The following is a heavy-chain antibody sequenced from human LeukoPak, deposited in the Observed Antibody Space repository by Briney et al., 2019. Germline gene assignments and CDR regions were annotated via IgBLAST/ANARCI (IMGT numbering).Heavy chain of an antibody. J-gene: IGHJ4*02. D-gene: IGHD6-19*01. CDR1: GGSFSGYY. CDR2: INHSGST. CDR3: ARGESSGWYYLFDY. V-gene: IGHV4-34*01. Sequence: SETLSLTCAVYGGSFSGYYWSWIRQPPGKGLEWIGEINHSGSTNYNPSLKSRVTISVDTSKNQFSLKLSSVTAADTAVYYCARGESSGWYYLFDYWGQGTLVTVSS.